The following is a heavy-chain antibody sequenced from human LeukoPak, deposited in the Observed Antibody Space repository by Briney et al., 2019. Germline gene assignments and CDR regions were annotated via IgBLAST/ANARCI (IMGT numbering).Heavy chain of an antibody. CDR3: ARGLPAPGGKNWFDP. CDR2: IYYSGST. Sequence: PSETLSLTCTVSGGSISSGGYYWSWIRQHPGKGLEWIGYIYYSGSTYYNPSLKSRVTISVDTSKNQFSLKLSSVTAADTAVYYCARGLPAPGGKNWFDPWGQGTLVTVSS. J-gene: IGHJ5*02. CDR1: GGSISSGGYY. D-gene: IGHD2-21*01. V-gene: IGHV4-31*03.